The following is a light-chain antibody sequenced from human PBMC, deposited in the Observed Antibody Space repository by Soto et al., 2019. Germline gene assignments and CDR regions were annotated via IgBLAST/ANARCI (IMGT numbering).Light chain of an antibody. CDR1: SSNIGSNT. CDR3: GAWDDSLNGWV. CDR2: SND. V-gene: IGLV1-44*01. Sequence: QSVLSQPPSASETPGQRIIISCSGSSSNIGSNTVNWYQQLPGTAPKLLIYSNDQRPSGVPDRFSGSKSGTSASLAISGLQSEDEADYYCGAWDDSLNGWVFGGGTKLTVL. J-gene: IGLJ3*02.